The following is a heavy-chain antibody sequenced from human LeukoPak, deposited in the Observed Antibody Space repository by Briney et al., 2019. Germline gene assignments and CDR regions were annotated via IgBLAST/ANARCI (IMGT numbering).Heavy chain of an antibody. CDR3: ARGSYDSSDFEYFHH. CDR2: INPNSGGT. D-gene: IGHD3-22*01. J-gene: IGHJ1*01. Sequence: ASVKVSCKASGYTFTGNYMHWVRQAPGQGLEWMGWINPNSGGTNYAQKFQGRVTMTRDTSIGTAYMELNRPRSDDTAVYYCARGSYDSSDFEYFHHWGQGTLVTVS. V-gene: IGHV1-2*02. CDR1: GYTFTGNY.